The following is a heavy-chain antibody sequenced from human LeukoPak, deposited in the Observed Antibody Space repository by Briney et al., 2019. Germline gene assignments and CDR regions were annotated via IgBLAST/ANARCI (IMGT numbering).Heavy chain of an antibody. CDR2: ISSNGGST. D-gene: IGHD3-22*01. J-gene: IGHJ3*02. CDR3: ARDPLYDSSGYPNDAFDI. V-gene: IGHV3-64*01. CDR1: GFTFSSYA. Sequence: GGSLRLSRAASGFTFSSYAMHWVRQAPGKGLEYVSAISSNGGSTYYANSVKGRFTISRDNSKNTLYLQMGSLRAEDMAVYYCARDPLYDSSGYPNDAFDIWGQGTMVTVSS.